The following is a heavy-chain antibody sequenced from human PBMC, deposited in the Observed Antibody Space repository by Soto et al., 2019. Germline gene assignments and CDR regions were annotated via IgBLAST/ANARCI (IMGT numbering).Heavy chain of an antibody. D-gene: IGHD2-2*01. CDR3: ARSTTSLYYFDY. CDR2: IYHSGSS. J-gene: IGHJ4*02. CDR1: GYSISSGFY. V-gene: IGHV4-38-2*01. Sequence: SETLSLTCADSGYSISSGFYWGWIRQPPGKGLEWIGNIYHSGSSYYIPSLKSRVTISVDTSKNQFSLNLSSVTAADTAVYYCARSTTSLYYFDYCAQRTRVTVSS.